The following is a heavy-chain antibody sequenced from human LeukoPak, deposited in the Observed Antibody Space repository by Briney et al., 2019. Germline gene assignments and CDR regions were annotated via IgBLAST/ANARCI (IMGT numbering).Heavy chain of an antibody. CDR3: AKGPSNQLLDY. Sequence: GGSLRLSCAASGFTFSSYGMHWVRQAPGKGLEWVAVIWYDGSNKYYADSVKGRFTISRDNSKNTLYLQMNSLRAEDTAVYYCAKGPSNQLLDYWGQGTLVTVSS. J-gene: IGHJ4*02. D-gene: IGHD2-2*01. V-gene: IGHV3-33*06. CDR1: GFTFSSYG. CDR2: IWYDGSNK.